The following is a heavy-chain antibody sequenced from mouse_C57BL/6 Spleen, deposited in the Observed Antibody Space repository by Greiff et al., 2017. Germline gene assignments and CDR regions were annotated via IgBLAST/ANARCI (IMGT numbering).Heavy chain of an antibody. V-gene: IGHV1-82*01. Sequence: VKVVESGPELVKPGASVKISCKASGYAFSSSWMNWVKQRPGKGLEWIGRIYPGDGDTNYNGKFKGKATLTADKSSSTAYMQLSSLTSEDSAVYFCARWYGSSHYYAMDYWGQGTSVTVSS. D-gene: IGHD1-1*01. CDR2: IYPGDGDT. J-gene: IGHJ4*01. CDR1: GYAFSSSW. CDR3: ARWYGSSHYYAMDY.